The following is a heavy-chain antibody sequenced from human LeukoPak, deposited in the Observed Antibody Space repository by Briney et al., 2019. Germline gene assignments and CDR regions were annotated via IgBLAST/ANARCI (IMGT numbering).Heavy chain of an antibody. CDR2: ISAYNGNT. D-gene: IGHD3-22*01. J-gene: IGHJ6*02. CDR3: ARADSSGYYPYYYYGMDV. Sequence: ASVKVSCKASGYTFTSYGISWVRQAPGQGLEWMGWISAYNGNTNYAQKLQGRVTMTTDTSTSTAYMELRSLRSEDTAVYYCARADSSGYYPYYYYGMDVWGQGTTVTVSS. V-gene: IGHV1-18*01. CDR1: GYTFTSYG.